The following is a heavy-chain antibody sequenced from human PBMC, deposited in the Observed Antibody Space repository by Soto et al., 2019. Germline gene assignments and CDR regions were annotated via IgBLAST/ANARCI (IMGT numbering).Heavy chain of an antibody. CDR3: VRRHVSATGIDWFDP. J-gene: IGHJ5*02. CDR2: INAANGDT. V-gene: IGHV1-3*01. D-gene: IGHD6-13*01. CDR1: GYTFTSYG. Sequence: ASVKVSCKASGYTFTSYGIHWVRQAPGQRLEWMGWINAANGDTKYSPKFQGRVTITRDTSASTAYMELSSLRSEDTDVYNCVRRHVSATGIDWFDPWGQGTLVTVSS.